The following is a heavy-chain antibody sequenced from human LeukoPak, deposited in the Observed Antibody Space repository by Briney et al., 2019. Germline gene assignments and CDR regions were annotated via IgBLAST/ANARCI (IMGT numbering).Heavy chain of an antibody. D-gene: IGHD3-22*01. V-gene: IGHV1-46*01. Sequence: ASVKVSCKASGYTFTSHYIHWVRQAPGQGLEWMGVINPNGGTTSYPQKSQGRVTMTRDTSTDTVYMELSSLRSEDTAVYYCARASGPYYYDSSGYYYDYWGQGTLVTVSP. J-gene: IGHJ4*02. CDR2: INPNGGTT. CDR1: GYTFTSHY. CDR3: ARASGPYYYDSSGYYYDY.